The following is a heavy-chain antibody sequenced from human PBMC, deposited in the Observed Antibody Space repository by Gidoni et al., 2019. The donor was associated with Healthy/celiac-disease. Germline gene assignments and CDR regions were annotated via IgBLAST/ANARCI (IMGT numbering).Heavy chain of an antibody. Sequence: EVQLVESGGGLVKPGGSLRLSCAASGFTFSSYSMNWVRQAPGKGREWVSSISSSSSYIYYADSVKGRLTISRDNAKNSLYLQMNSLRAEDTAVYYCARDHGRYVLPDAFDIWGQGTMVTVSS. V-gene: IGHV3-21*01. D-gene: IGHD3-10*01. CDR3: ARDHGRYVLPDAFDI. CDR2: ISSSSSYI. CDR1: GFTFSSYS. J-gene: IGHJ3*02.